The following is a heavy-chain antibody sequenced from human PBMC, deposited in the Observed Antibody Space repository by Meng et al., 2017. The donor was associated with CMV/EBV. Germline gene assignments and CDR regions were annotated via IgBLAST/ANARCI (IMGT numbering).Heavy chain of an antibody. D-gene: IGHD4-23*01. CDR3: ARDRVVTRYYYYGMDV. CDR1: GGSISSYY. J-gene: IGHJ6*02. Sequence: SETLSLTCTVSGGSISSYYWSWIRQPPGKGLEWIGYIYYSGSTNYNPSLKSRVTISVDTSKNQFSLKLGSVTAADTAVYYCARDRVVTRYYYYGMDVWGQGTTVTVSS. CDR2: IYYSGST. V-gene: IGHV4-59*01.